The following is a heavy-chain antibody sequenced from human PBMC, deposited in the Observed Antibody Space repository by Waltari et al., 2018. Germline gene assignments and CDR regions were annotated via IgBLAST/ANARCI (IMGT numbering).Heavy chain of an antibody. CDR1: GFSLSTSGVG. J-gene: IGHJ5*02. CDR3: ADRGEGIAAAGTWADNGFDP. CDR2: IYWNADK. Sequence: QITLKESGPTLVKPTQTLTLTCTFSGFSLSTSGVGVGWIRQPPGKALEWLALIYWNADKRYSPSLKSRLTITKDTSKNQVVPTMTNMDPVDTATYYCADRGEGIAAAGTWADNGFDPWGQGTLVTVSS. D-gene: IGHD6-13*01. V-gene: IGHV2-5*01.